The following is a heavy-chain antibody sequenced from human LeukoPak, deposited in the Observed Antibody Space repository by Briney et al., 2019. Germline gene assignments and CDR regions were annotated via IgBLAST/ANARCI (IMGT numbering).Heavy chain of an antibody. CDR2: INPNSGGT. CDR1: GYTFTGYY. D-gene: IGHD6-13*01. V-gene: IGHV1-2*02. J-gene: IGHJ5*02. CDR3: ARDYIAAANWFDP. Sequence: ASVKVSCKASGYTFTGYYMHWVRQAPGQGLEWMGWINPNSGGTNYAQKFQGRVTMTRDTSISTAYMELSRLRSDDTAVYYCARDYIAAANWFDPWGQGTLVTVSS.